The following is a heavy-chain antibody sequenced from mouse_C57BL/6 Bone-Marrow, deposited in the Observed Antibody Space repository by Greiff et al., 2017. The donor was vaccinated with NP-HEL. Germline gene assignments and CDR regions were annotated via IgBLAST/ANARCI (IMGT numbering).Heavy chain of an antibody. D-gene: IGHD1-1*01. Sequence: QVQLQQPGAELVKPGASVKMSCKASGYTFTSYWITWVKQRPGQGLEWIGDIYPGSGSTNYNEKFKSKATLTVDTSSSTAYMQLSSLTSEDSAVYYCAREGITTVYGAMDYWGQGTSVTVSS. CDR3: AREGITTVYGAMDY. V-gene: IGHV1-55*01. CDR2: IYPGSGST. CDR1: GYTFTSYW. J-gene: IGHJ4*01.